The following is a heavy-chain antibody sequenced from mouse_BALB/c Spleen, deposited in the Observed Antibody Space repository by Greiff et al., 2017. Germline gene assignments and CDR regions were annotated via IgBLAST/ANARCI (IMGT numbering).Heavy chain of an antibody. CDR2: IDPANGNT. CDR1: GFNIKDTY. J-gene: IGHJ4*01. D-gene: IGHD1-2*01. CDR3: ARSGTAATDAMDY. V-gene: IGHV14-3*02. Sequence: VQLQQSGAELVKPGASVKLSCTASGFNIKDTYMHWVKQRPEQGLEWIGRIDPANGNTKYDPKFQGKATITADTSSNTAYLQLSSLTSEDTAVYYCARSGTAATDAMDYWGQGTSVTVSS.